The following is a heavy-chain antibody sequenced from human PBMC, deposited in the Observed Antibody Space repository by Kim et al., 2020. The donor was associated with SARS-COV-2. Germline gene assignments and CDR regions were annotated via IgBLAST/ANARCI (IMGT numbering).Heavy chain of an antibody. CDR3: ARGPILTGYYNYYYGMDV. D-gene: IGHD3-9*01. Sequence: SETLSLTCAVYGGSFSGYYWSWFRQPPGKGLEWIGEINHSGSTNYNPSLKSRVTISVDTSKNQFSLKLSSVTAADTAVYYCARGPILTGYYNYYYGMDVWGQGTTVTVSS. CDR1: GGSFSGYY. CDR2: INHSGST. V-gene: IGHV4-34*01. J-gene: IGHJ6*02.